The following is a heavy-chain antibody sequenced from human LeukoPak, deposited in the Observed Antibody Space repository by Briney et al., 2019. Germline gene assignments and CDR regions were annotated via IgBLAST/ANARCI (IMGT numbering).Heavy chain of an antibody. Sequence: PGGSLRLSCAASGFTFSTYGMHWARQGPGKGLEWVAVISYDGSHKYYADSVKGRFTISRDNSKNTLFLQMNSLRAEDTALYYCAKDRRSGSFTLDYWGQGTLVSVSS. CDR2: ISYDGSHK. V-gene: IGHV3-30*18. CDR3: AKDRRSGSFTLDY. J-gene: IGHJ4*02. D-gene: IGHD1-26*01. CDR1: GFTFSTYG.